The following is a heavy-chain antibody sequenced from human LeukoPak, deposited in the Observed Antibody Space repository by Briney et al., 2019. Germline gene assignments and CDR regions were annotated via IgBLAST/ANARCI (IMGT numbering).Heavy chain of an antibody. CDR2: ISTYSGST. CDR3: ARDWMSSGPYYFDY. Sequence: GASVKVSCKASGYTFTNYDFSWVRQAPGQGLEWMGWISTYSGSTNYAQKLQGRVTMTTDTSTSTAYMELRSLRSDDTAVYYCARDWMSSGPYYFDYWGQGTLVTVSS. V-gene: IGHV1-18*01. D-gene: IGHD6-19*01. CDR1: GYTFTNYD. J-gene: IGHJ4*02.